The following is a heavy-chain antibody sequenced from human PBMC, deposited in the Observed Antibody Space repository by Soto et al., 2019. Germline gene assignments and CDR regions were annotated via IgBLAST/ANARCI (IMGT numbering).Heavy chain of an antibody. CDR1: GFTFISYA. Sequence: EVQLLESGGGLVQPGGSLRLSCAASGFTFISYAMSWVRQAPGKGLEWVSAISGSGGSTYYPDSVKGRFTISRDNSKNTRYRQMNSLRAEDTAVYYCAKDLVLWFGELSGFDYWGQGTLVTVSS. CDR3: AKDLVLWFGELSGFDY. CDR2: ISGSGGST. D-gene: IGHD3-10*01. V-gene: IGHV3-23*01. J-gene: IGHJ4*02.